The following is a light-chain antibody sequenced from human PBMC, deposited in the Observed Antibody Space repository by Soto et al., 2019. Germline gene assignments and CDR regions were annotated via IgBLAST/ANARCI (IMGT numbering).Light chain of an antibody. Sequence: DIQVTQSPSSLSASVGDRVTITCRARQGISNYLAWYQQKPGKVPKLLIYAASTLQSGVPSRFSGSGSGTDFTLTISSLQPEDVATYYCQKYNSAHQTFGQGTKVDIK. J-gene: IGKJ1*01. V-gene: IGKV1-27*01. CDR3: QKYNSAHQT. CDR2: AAS. CDR1: QGISNY.